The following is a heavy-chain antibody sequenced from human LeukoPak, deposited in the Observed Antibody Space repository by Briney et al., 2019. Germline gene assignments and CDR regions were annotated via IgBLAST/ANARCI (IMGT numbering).Heavy chain of an antibody. CDR1: GGSISSYY. J-gene: IGHJ3*02. CDR3: ARVFYYGSGSYYNGGRIAFDI. V-gene: IGHV4-59*08. Sequence: SETLSLTCTVSGGSISSYYWSWIRQPPGKGLEWIGYIYYSGSTNYNPSLKSRVTISVDTSKNQFSLKLSSVTAADTAVYYCARVFYYGSGSYYNGGRIAFDIWGQGTMVTVSS. CDR2: IYYSGST. D-gene: IGHD3-10*01.